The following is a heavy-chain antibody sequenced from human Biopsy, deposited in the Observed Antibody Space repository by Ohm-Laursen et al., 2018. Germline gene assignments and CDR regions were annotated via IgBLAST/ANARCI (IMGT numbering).Heavy chain of an antibody. CDR3: ARGRGGLAPLDD. CDR1: EFSISINY. V-gene: IGHV3-66*01. Sequence: SLRLSCTASEFSISINYMSWVRQAPGKGLEWISVSNSGGSTYYADSVKDRFTISRDNSNNAVFLQMNSLRAEDTAVYYCARGRGGLAPLDDWGPGTLVTVSS. CDR2: SNSGGST. J-gene: IGHJ4*02.